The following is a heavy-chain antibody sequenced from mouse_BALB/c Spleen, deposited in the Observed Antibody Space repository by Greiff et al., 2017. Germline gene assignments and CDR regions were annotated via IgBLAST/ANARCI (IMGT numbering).Heavy chain of an antibody. J-gene: IGHJ4*01. CDR3: TSSPYGNYDAMDY. Sequence: EVKLQESGTVLARPGASVKMSCKASGYTFTSYWMHWVKQRPGQGLEWIGAIYPGNSDTSYNQKFKGKAKLTAVTSTSTAYMELSSLTNEDSAVYYCTSSPYGNYDAMDYWGQGTSVTVSS. CDR2: IYPGNSDT. V-gene: IGHV1-5*01. D-gene: IGHD2-1*01. CDR1: GYTFTSYW.